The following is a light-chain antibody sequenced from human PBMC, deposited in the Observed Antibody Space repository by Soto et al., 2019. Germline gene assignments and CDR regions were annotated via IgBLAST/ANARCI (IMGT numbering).Light chain of an antibody. CDR3: AAWDDSLNGHV. CDR2: SNN. J-gene: IGLJ1*01. V-gene: IGLV1-44*01. CDR1: SSNIGSNT. Sequence: QSVLTHPPSASCTPGQSVTISCSGSSSNIGSNTVNWYQQLPGTAPKLLIYSNNQRPSGVPDRFSGSKSGTSASLAISGPQSEDEADYYCAAWDDSLNGHVFGTGTKVTVL.